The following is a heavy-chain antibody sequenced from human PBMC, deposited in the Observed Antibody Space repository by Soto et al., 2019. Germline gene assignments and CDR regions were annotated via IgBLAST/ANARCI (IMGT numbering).Heavy chain of an antibody. Sequence: EAQLVESGGGLVQPGGSLRLSCAASGFTFSTYWMNWVRQAPGMGLEWLAIIRQDGTEKHYVDSVKGRFTISRDNTKNSLFLQMNNLRADDTAVYYCVGGAGWELDYWGQGTLVTVSS. CDR2: IRQDGTEK. D-gene: IGHD1-26*01. CDR1: GFTFSTYW. J-gene: IGHJ4*02. CDR3: VGGAGWELDY. V-gene: IGHV3-7*03.